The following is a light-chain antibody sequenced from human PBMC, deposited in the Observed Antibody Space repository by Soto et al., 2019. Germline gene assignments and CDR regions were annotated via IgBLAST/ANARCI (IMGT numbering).Light chain of an antibody. CDR1: SSNIGNNY. V-gene: IGLV1-51*01. J-gene: IGLJ2*01. CDR3: GTWDSSLRSEV. CDR2: DNN. Sequence: QSVLTQPPSVSAASGQKVTSSCSGNSSNIGNNYVSWYQQLPATAPKLLIYDNNLRPSGIPARFSGSRSGTSATLGITGLQTGDEADYYCGTWDSSLRSEVFGGGTKLTVL.